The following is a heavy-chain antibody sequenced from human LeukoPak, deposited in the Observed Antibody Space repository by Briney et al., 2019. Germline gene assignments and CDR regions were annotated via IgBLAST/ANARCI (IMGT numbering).Heavy chain of an antibody. CDR3: AKTGAGYYYMDV. V-gene: IGHV3-23*01. J-gene: IGHJ6*03. D-gene: IGHD7-27*01. CDR1: GFTFSSYA. CDR2: ISGSGGST. Sequence: PGGSLRLSCAASGFTFSSYAMSWVRQAPGKGLEWVSAISGSGGSTYYADSVKGRFAISRDNSKNTLYLQMNSLRAEDTAVYYCAKTGAGYYYMDVWGKGTTVTVSS.